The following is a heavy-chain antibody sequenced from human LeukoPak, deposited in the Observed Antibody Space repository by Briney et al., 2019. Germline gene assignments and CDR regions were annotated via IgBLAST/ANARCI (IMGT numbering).Heavy chain of an antibody. D-gene: IGHD6-19*01. J-gene: IGHJ5*02. V-gene: IGHV4-39*07. CDR3: ARVRSSGCPRRGRGLTPMGCWFDP. CDR2: INHSGST. CDR1: GGSISSSSYY. Sequence: SETLSLTCTVSGGSISSSSYYWGWFRQPPGKGLEWIGEINHSGSTNYNPSLKSRVTISVDTSKNQFSLKLSSVSAADTAVYYCARVRSSGCPRRGRGLTPMGCWFDPWGQGTLVTVSS.